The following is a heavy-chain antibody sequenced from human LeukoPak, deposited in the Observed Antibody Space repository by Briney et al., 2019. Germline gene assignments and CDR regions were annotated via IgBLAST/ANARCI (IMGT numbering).Heavy chain of an antibody. V-gene: IGHV3-33*01. D-gene: IGHD5-18*01. Sequence: GRSLRLSCAPSGFTFSSYGMHWVRQAPGKGLEWVAVIWYDGSNKYYADSVKGRFTISRDNSKNTLYLQMNSLRAEDTAVYYCVRVTHSSYSYGYGHGDYWGQGTLVTVSS. J-gene: IGHJ4*02. CDR2: IWYDGSNK. CDR1: GFTFSSYG. CDR3: VRVTHSSYSYGYGHGDY.